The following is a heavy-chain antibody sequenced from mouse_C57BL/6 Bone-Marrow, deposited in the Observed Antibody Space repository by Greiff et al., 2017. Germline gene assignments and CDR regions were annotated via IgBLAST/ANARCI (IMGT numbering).Heavy chain of an antibody. D-gene: IGHD6-1*01. CDR3: AITPPLTPFAF. CDR2: INPNNGGT. CDR1: GYTFTDYY. J-gene: IGHJ3*01. Sequence: EVQLQQSGPELVKPGASVKISCKASGYTFTDYYMNWVKQSHGKSLEWIGDINPNNGGTSYNQKFKGKATLTVDKSSSTAYMELRSLTSEDSAVYYSAITPPLTPFAFWGQGTLVTVSA. V-gene: IGHV1-26*01.